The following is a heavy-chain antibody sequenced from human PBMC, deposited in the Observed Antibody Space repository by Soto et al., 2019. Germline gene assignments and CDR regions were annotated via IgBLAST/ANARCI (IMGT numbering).Heavy chain of an antibody. V-gene: IGHV2-5*02. CDR1: GFSLSTSGVG. J-gene: IGHJ5*02. Sequence: QITLKESGPTLVKPTQTLTLTCTFSGFSLSTSGVGVGWFRQPPGKALEWLALIYWDDDNRYSPSLKSSLTITKDTSKNQVVLIVTDMDRMDTAPSYWAHYLSTDPAGWFDPWGQGTLVIVSS. CDR3: AHYLSTDPAGWFDP. CDR2: IYWDDDN.